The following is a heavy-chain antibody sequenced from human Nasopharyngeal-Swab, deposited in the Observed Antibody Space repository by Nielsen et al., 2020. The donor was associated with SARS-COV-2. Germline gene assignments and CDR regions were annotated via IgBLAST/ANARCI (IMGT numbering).Heavy chain of an antibody. V-gene: IGHV4-31*03. CDR3: ARAGRGYSGNDPHYYYGMDV. J-gene: IGHJ6*02. CDR2: IYKSGNT. CDR1: GGSISSGGYY. D-gene: IGHD5-12*01. Sequence: LRLSCTVSGGSISSGGYYWSWIRQHPGKGLEWIGYIYKSGNTYYNPSLKSRVTISVDTSENQSSLKLSSVTAADTAVYFCARAGRGYSGNDPHYYYGMDVWGQGTTVTVSS.